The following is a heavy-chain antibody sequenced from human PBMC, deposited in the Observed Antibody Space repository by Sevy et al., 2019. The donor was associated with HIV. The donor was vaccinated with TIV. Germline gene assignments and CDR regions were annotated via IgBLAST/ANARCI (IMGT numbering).Heavy chain of an antibody. D-gene: IGHD1-26*01. J-gene: IGHJ3*02. CDR3: AILPGAMNAFDI. CDR2: INWNGGST. Sequence: GGSLRLSCAASGFTFDDYGMSWVRQAPGKGLEWVSGINWNGGSTGYADSVKGRFTISRDNAKNSLYLQMNSLRAEDTALYYCAILPGAMNAFDIWGQGTMVTVSS. CDR1: GFTFDDYG. V-gene: IGHV3-20*04.